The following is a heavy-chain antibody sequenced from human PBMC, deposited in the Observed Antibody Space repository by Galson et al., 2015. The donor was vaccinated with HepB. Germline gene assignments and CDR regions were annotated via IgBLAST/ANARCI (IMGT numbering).Heavy chain of an antibody. J-gene: IGHJ4*02. Sequence: SLRLSCAASGFTFDDYGMSWVRQAPGKGLEWVSGINWNGGSTGYADSVKGRFTISRDNAKNSLYLQMNSLRAEDTALYYCARAPYGSGTPKAFDYWGQGTLVTVSS. D-gene: IGHD3-10*01. CDR2: INWNGGST. CDR3: ARAPYGSGTPKAFDY. V-gene: IGHV3-20*04. CDR1: GFTFDDYG.